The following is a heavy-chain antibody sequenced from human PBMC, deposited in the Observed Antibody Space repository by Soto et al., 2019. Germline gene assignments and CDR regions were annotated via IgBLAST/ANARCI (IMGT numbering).Heavy chain of an antibody. J-gene: IGHJ6*02. V-gene: IGHV5-10-1*01. CDR3: ARLCSSTSCYGDYYYYGMDV. D-gene: IGHD2-2*01. CDR2: IDPSDSYT. CDR1: GYSFTSYW. Sequence: GESPKISCKGSGYSFTSYWISWVRQMPGKGLEWMGRIDPSDSYTNYSPSFQGHVTISADKSISTAYLQWSSLKASDTAMYYCARLCSSTSCYGDYYYYGMDVWGQGTTVTVSS.